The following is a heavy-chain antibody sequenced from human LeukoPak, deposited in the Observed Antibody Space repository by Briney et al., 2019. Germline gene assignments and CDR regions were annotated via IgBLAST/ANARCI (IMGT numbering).Heavy chain of an antibody. CDR3: AKGDWNYFDY. CDR2: ISGSGGST. Sequence: GYLRLSCAASGFTFNSYALSWVRQAPGKGLEWVSAISGSGGSTYYADSVKGRFTISRDNSKNTLYLQMNSLRAEDTAVYYCAKGDWNYFDYWGQGTLVTVSS. J-gene: IGHJ4*02. D-gene: IGHD3/OR15-3a*01. CDR1: GFTFNSYA. V-gene: IGHV3-23*01.